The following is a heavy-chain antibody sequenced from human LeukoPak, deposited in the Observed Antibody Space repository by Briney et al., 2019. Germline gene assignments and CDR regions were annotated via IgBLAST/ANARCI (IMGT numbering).Heavy chain of an antibody. V-gene: IGHV4-39*07. J-gene: IGHJ6*03. CDR1: GGSISSSSYY. CDR3: ARAIDSSGYYHYYYYMDV. CDR2: IYYSGST. D-gene: IGHD3-22*01. Sequence: SSETLSLTCTVSGGSISSSSYYWGWIRQPPGKGLEWIGSIYYSGSTYYNPSLKSRVTISVDTSKNQFSLKLSSVTAADTAVYYCARAIDSSGYYHYYYYMDVWGKGTTVTVSS.